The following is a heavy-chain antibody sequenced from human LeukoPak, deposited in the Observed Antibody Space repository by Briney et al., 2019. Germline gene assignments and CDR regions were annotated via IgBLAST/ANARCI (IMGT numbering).Heavy chain of an antibody. CDR1: GGSIRNSNYY. J-gene: IGHJ6*02. D-gene: IGHD1-1*01. CDR2: IYYSGST. Sequence: SETLSLTCTVSGGSIRNSNYYWGWIRQPPEKGLEWIGSIYYSGSTFYRASLKSRATISADTSKNQFSLRLNFVTAADTAVYYCTRLSTLRRVDVWGQGTTVIVSS. V-gene: IGHV4-39*01. CDR3: TRLSTLRRVDV.